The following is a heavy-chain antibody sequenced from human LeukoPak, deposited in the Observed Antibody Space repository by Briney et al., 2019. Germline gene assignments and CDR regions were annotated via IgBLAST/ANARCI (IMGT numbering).Heavy chain of an antibody. Sequence: SETLSLTCTVSGGSISSYYWSWIRQPPGKGLEWIGHIYYSGSTNYNPSLKSRVTISVDTSKNQFSLKLSSVTAADTAVYYCARVGLTGGYYYYYMDVWGKGTTVTISS. CDR3: ARVGLTGGYYYYYMDV. V-gene: IGHV4-59*01. CDR1: GGSISSYY. CDR2: IYYSGST. D-gene: IGHD3-16*01. J-gene: IGHJ6*03.